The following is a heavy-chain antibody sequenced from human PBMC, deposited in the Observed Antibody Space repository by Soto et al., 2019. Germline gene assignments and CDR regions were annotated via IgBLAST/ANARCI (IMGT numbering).Heavy chain of an antibody. J-gene: IGHJ4*02. CDR3: AKDVGNYYDSSGYYPSFDY. V-gene: IGHV3-23*01. D-gene: IGHD3-22*01. Sequence: LRLSCAASGFTFSSYAMSWVRQAPGKGLEWVSAISGSGGSTYYADSVKGRFTISRDNSKNTLYLQMNSLRAEDTAVYYCAKDVGNYYDSSGYYPSFDYWGQGTLVTVSS. CDR1: GFTFSSYA. CDR2: ISGSGGST.